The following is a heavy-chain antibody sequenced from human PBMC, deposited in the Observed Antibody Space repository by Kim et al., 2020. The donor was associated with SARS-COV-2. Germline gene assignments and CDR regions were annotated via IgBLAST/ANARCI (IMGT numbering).Heavy chain of an antibody. J-gene: IGHJ4*02. D-gene: IGHD1-26*01. V-gene: IGHV3-7*01. Sequence: GGSLRLSCVASGFTFGNYWMAWVRQAPGKGLEWLTNINQDGTTRNSVDSVKGRFPISRDNAKNSVYLQLNSLRAEDAAMYYCARDVGTGRHDCWGQGTLVTVS. CDR1: GFTFGNYW. CDR2: INQDGTTR. CDR3: ARDVGTGRHDC.